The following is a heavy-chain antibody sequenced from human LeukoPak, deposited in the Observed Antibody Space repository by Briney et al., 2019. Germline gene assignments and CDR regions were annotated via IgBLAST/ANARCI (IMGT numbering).Heavy chain of an antibody. CDR3: ARAEGEHSSSWYSYWYYFDY. D-gene: IGHD6-13*01. Sequence: GGSLRLSCAASGFTVSSNYMSWVRQAPGKGLEWVSVIYSGGSTYYADSVKGRFTISRDNSKNTLYLQMNSLRAEDTAVYYCARAEGEHSSSWYSYWYYFDYWGQGTLVTVSS. CDR2: IYSGGST. J-gene: IGHJ4*02. V-gene: IGHV3-66*01. CDR1: GFTVSSNY.